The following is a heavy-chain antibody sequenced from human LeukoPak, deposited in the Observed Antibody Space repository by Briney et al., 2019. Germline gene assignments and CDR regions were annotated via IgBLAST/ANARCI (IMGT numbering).Heavy chain of an antibody. D-gene: IGHD1-26*01. J-gene: IGHJ4*02. V-gene: IGHV1-69*04. CDR1: GGTFSSYA. CDR3: ARDFRGELPDY. Sequence: SVKVSCKASGGTFSSYAISWVRQAPGQGLEWMGRIIPIFGIANYAQKFQGRVTITADKSTSTAYMELSSLRSEDTAVYYCARDFRGELPDYWGQGTLVTVS. CDR2: IIPIFGIA.